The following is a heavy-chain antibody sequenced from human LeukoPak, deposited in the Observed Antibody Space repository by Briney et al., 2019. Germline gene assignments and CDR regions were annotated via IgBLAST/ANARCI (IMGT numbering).Heavy chain of an antibody. Sequence: SETLSLTCTVSGGSISSYYWSWIRQPPGKGLEWIGYIYYSGSTNYNPSLKSRVTISVDTSKNQFSLRLSSVTAADTAVYYCARVDYYGSGSIDYWGQGTLVTVSS. D-gene: IGHD3-10*01. J-gene: IGHJ4*02. CDR1: GGSISSYY. CDR2: IYYSGST. CDR3: ARVDYYGSGSIDY. V-gene: IGHV4-59*12.